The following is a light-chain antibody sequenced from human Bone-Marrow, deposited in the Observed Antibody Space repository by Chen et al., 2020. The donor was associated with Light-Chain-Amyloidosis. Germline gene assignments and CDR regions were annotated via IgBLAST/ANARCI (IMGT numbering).Light chain of an antibody. CDR1: QSVIRW. CDR3: QQYNSYSPT. V-gene: IGKV1-5*03. J-gene: IGKJ2*01. Sequence: DIQMTQSPSTLSASVGDRVTITCRASQSVIRWLAWYQQKPGKAPKLLIQKASSLESGVPSRFSGSGSETEFTLTISSLQPDDFATYYCQQYNSYSPTFAQGTKLEIK. CDR2: KAS.